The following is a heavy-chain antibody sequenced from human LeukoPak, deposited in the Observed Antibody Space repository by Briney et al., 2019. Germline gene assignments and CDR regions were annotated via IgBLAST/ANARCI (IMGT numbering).Heavy chain of an antibody. CDR1: GYSFTSYW. V-gene: IGHV5-51*01. CDR2: IYPGDSDT. J-gene: IGHJ4*02. D-gene: IGHD2-15*01. Sequence: GESLKISCKGSGYSFTSYWIGWVRQMPGKGLEWMGIIYPGDSDTRYSPSFQGQVTISADKSISTAYLQWSSLKASDTAMYYCATRGRYCSGGSCLDYWGQGTLVTVSS. CDR3: ATRGRYCSGGSCLDY.